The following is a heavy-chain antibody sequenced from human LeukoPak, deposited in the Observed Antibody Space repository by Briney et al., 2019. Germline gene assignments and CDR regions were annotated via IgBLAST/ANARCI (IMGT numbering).Heavy chain of an antibody. CDR3: AKGSGYDIYYYYYYMDV. CDR2: INWNGGST. Sequence: PGGSLRLSCAASGFTFDDYGMSWVRQAPGKGLEWVSGINWNGGSTGYADSVKGRFTISRDNAKNSLYLQMNSLRAEDTAVYYCAKGSGYDIYYYYYYMDVWGKGTTVTVS. D-gene: IGHD5-12*01. V-gene: IGHV3-20*04. J-gene: IGHJ6*03. CDR1: GFTFDDYG.